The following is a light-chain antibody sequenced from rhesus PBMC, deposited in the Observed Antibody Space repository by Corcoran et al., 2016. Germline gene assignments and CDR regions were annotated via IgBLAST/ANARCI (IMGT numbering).Light chain of an antibody. Sequence: QAAPTQPPSVSGSPGQSVTISWIGSNNDIGGNEYVSWYHQHPGKAPKLMIFDVTRRPSGVSDRFSGSKTGNTASLTISGLQAEDDGDYYCCSYTTSNSHIFGPGTRLTVL. J-gene: IGLJ1*01. CDR2: DVT. CDR1: NNDIGGNEY. V-gene: IGLV2S7*01. CDR3: CSYTTSNSHI.